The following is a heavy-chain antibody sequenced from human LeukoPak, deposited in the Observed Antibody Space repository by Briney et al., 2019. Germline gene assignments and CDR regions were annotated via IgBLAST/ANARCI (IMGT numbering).Heavy chain of an antibody. J-gene: IGHJ4*02. CDR3: ARAGSSYYDLDY. CDR1: GYTFTSYG. Sequence: ASVKVSCKASGYTFTSYGISWVRQAPGQGLEWMGWISAYNGNTNYAQKFQGRVTMTRDTSTSTVYMELSSLRSEDTAVYYCARAGSSYYDLDYWGQGTLVTVSS. V-gene: IGHV1-18*01. D-gene: IGHD1-26*01. CDR2: ISAYNGNT.